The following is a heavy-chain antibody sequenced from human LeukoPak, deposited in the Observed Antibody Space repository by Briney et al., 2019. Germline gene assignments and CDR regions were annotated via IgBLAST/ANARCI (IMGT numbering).Heavy chain of an antibody. D-gene: IGHD3-22*01. J-gene: IGHJ3*02. V-gene: IGHV1-2*02. CDR2: INPNSGGT. Sequence: ASVKVSCKASGYTFTSYGISWVRQAPGQGLEWMGWINPNSGGTNYAQKFQGRVTMTRDTSISTAYMELSRLRSDDTAVYYCARVPPPYYYDSSGVDAFDIWGQGTMVTVSS. CDR1: GYTFTSYG. CDR3: ARVPPPYYYDSSGVDAFDI.